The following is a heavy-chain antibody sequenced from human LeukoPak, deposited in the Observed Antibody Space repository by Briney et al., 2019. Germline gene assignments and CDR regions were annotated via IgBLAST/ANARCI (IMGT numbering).Heavy chain of an antibody. Sequence: GESLKISCKGSGYSFTNYWIGWVRQMPGKGLDWMGVIYPGDSDTRYSPSFQGQVTISADKSISTAYLQWSSLKASDTAMYYCATSYSSNWYYYFDYWGQGTLVTVSS. V-gene: IGHV5-51*01. CDR2: IYPGDSDT. CDR3: ATSYSSNWYYYFDY. J-gene: IGHJ4*02. D-gene: IGHD6-13*01. CDR1: GYSFTNYW.